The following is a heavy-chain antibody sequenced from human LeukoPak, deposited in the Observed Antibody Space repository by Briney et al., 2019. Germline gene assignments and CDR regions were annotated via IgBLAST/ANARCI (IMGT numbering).Heavy chain of an antibody. CDR1: GGSISSGGYY. CDR2: IYYSGST. Sequence: SETLSLTCTVSGGSISSGGYYWSWIRQHPGKGLEWIGYIYYSGSTYYNPSLKSRVTISVDTSKNQFSLKLSSVTAADTAVYYCARDYKSYPAENDAFDIWGQGTMVTVSS. D-gene: IGHD1-26*01. J-gene: IGHJ3*02. CDR3: ARDYKSYPAENDAFDI. V-gene: IGHV4-31*03.